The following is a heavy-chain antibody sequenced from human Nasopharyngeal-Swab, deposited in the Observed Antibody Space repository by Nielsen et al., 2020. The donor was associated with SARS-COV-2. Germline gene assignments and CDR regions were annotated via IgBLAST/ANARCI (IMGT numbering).Heavy chain of an antibody. D-gene: IGHD4-23*01. J-gene: IGHJ4*02. CDR3: AREGYGGNSYYFDY. CDR2: INSDGSST. CDR1: GFTFSSYA. V-gene: IGHV3-74*01. Sequence: GESLKISCAASGFTFSSYAMHWVRQAPGKGLVWVSRINSDGSSTSYADSVKGRFTISRDNAKNTLYLQMNSLRAEDTAVYYCAREGYGGNSYYFDYWGQGTLVTVSS.